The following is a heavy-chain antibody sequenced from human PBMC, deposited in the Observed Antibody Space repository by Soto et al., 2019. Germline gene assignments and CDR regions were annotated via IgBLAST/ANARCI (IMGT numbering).Heavy chain of an antibody. D-gene: IGHD3-10*01. CDR3: ARHRPYFGSGSYFYGMDV. V-gene: IGHV1-69*01. CDR1: GGTFTSHA. CDR2: IVPYINTA. J-gene: IGHJ6*02. Sequence: QVQLVQSGAEVKKPGSSMKVSCKASGGTFTSHAISWVRQAPGQGLEWMGGIVPYINTANYAQKFQGRVTISADESMTTAYMEVSGLTSGDTAIYDCARHRPYFGSGSYFYGMDVWGQGTTVTVSS.